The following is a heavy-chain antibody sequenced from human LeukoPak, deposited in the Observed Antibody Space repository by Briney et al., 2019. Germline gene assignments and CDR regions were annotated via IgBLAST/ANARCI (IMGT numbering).Heavy chain of an antibody. D-gene: IGHD5-18*01. Sequence: GGSLRLSCAASGFTFSSYSMNWVRQAPGKGLEWVSSISSSSSYIYYAVTVKGRFTISRDNAKNSLHLQLNSLRAEDTAVYYCARDWRVDTAMVLKYYYYYYYMDVWGKGTTVTVSS. V-gene: IGHV3-21*01. CDR3: ARDWRVDTAMVLKYYYYYYYMDV. CDR2: ISSSSSYI. CDR1: GFTFSSYS. J-gene: IGHJ6*03.